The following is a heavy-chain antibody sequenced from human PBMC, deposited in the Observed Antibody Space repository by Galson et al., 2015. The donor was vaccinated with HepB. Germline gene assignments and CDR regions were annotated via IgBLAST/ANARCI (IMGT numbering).Heavy chain of an antibody. Sequence: SLRLSCAASGFTFSSYAMSWVRQAPGKGLEWVSAISGSGGSTYYADSVKGRFTISRDNSKDTLYLQMNSLRAEDTAVYYCAKYARSSSSPFDYWGQGALVTVSS. J-gene: IGHJ4*02. CDR1: GFTFSSYA. CDR2: ISGSGGST. V-gene: IGHV3-23*01. D-gene: IGHD6-6*01. CDR3: AKYARSSSSPFDY.